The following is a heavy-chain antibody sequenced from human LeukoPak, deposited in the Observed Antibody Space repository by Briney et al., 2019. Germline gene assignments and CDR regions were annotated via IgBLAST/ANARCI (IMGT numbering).Heavy chain of an antibody. Sequence: GGSLRLSCAASGFTFSSYWMSWVRQAPGKGLEWVANIKQDGSEKYYVDSVKGRLTISRDNAKNSLYLQMNSLRAEDTAVYYCARDQRYCSSSSCPWEPFDYWGQGTLVTVFS. CDR3: ARDQRYCSSSSCPWEPFDY. J-gene: IGHJ4*02. CDR2: IKQDGSEK. CDR1: GFTFSSYW. D-gene: IGHD2-2*01. V-gene: IGHV3-7*05.